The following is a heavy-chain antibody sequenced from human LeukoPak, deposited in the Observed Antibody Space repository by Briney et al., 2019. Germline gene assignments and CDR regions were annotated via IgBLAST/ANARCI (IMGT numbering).Heavy chain of an antibody. CDR2: IYHSAST. Sequence: SETMSLTCAVAGYSLSRGYYWGWIRQPPGKGLEWIGSIYHSASTYYNRSLKSRISITVNTSKNQFSLKLSSVTAADTAVYYCARGPSKVLRYFDWSSDYFDYWGQGTLVTVSS. V-gene: IGHV4-38-2*01. CDR1: GYSLSRGYY. D-gene: IGHD3-9*01. J-gene: IGHJ4*02. CDR3: ARGPSKVLRYFDWSSDYFDY.